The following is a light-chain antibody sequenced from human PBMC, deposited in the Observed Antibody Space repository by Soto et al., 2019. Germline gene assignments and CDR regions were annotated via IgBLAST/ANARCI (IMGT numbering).Light chain of an antibody. J-gene: IGKJ1*01. CDR3: QQLKA. CDR1: QSVSSSY. Sequence: EIVLTQSPGTLSLSPGERATLFCRASQSVSSSYLAWYQQKPGQAPRLLIYGASSRATGIPDRFSGSGSGTDFTLTISRLEPEDFAVYYCQQLKAFGQGTKVEIK. CDR2: GAS. V-gene: IGKV3-20*01.